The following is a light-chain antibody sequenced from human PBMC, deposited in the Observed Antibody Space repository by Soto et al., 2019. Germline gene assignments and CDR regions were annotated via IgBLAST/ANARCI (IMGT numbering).Light chain of an antibody. CDR1: QSVGTY. CDR3: QQRTNWPPLT. CDR2: DAS. V-gene: IGKV3-11*01. J-gene: IGKJ4*01. Sequence: EIGLTQSPATLSLSPGERATLSCRASQSVGTYLAWYQQKPGQAPRLLIYDASNRATGIPARFSGSGSGTDFTLTISGLEPEDFAVYYCQQRTNWPPLTFGGGTKVEIK.